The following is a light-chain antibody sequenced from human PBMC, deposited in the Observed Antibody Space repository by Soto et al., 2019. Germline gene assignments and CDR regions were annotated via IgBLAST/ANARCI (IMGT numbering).Light chain of an antibody. Sequence: EIVLTQSPGTLSLTQGERATLSCRASHSVSSNLAWYQQIPGQAPRLLIYGASPRATGIPARFSGSGSGTEFTLTISSLQSEDFAVYYCLQYNNWPPITFGQGTRLEVK. CDR2: GAS. CDR1: HSVSSN. CDR3: LQYNNWPPIT. J-gene: IGKJ5*01. V-gene: IGKV3-15*01.